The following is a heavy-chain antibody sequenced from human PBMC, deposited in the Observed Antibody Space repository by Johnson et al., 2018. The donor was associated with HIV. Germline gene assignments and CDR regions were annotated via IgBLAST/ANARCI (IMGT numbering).Heavy chain of an antibody. CDR1: GITVGTNY. J-gene: IGHJ3*02. D-gene: IGHD2-15*01. CDR3: ARDLRVVVAAPIGAATSHVFDI. Sequence: VQLVESGGGLVQPGGSLRLSCAASGITVGTNYMSWVRQAPGKGLEWVSVIFSVGDVYYADSVKGRFTISRDKAKNTVHLQMNSLRAEDTALYYCARDLRVVVAAPIGAATSHVFDIWGQGTMVTVSS. CDR2: IFSVGDV. V-gene: IGHV3-66*01.